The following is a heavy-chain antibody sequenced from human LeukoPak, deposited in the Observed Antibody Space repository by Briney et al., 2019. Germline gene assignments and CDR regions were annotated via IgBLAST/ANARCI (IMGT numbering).Heavy chain of an antibody. J-gene: IGHJ6*03. D-gene: IGHD5-18*01. CDR1: GFTFDDYA. CDR3: ARGSVQLWLRDTYYYMDV. CDR2: ISWDGRIT. Sequence: GGSLRLSCAASGFTFDDYAMHWVRQVPGRGLEWVSGISWDGRITEYADSVKDRFTISRQNTKNSLYLYMNNLGGEDTALYFCARGSVQLWLRDTYYYMDVWGKGTTVTVSS. V-gene: IGHV3-20*04.